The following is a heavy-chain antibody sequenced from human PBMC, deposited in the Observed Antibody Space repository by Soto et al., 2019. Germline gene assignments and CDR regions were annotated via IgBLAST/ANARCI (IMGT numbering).Heavy chain of an antibody. D-gene: IGHD2-8*01. V-gene: IGHV3-23*01. J-gene: IGHJ6*02. Sequence: ESGGGLVQPGGSLRLSCAASGFTFSSYAMSWVRQAPGKGLEWVSAISGSGGSTYYADSVKGRFTISRDNSKNTLYLQMNSLKTEDTAVYYCTTYCTNGVCYNYYYYGMDVWGQGTTVTVSS. CDR3: TTYCTNGVCYNYYYYGMDV. CDR1: GFTFSSYA. CDR2: ISGSGGST.